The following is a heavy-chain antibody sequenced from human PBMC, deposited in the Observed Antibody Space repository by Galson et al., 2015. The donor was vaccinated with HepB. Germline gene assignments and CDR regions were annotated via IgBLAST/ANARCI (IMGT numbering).Heavy chain of an antibody. D-gene: IGHD3/OR15-3a*01. V-gene: IGHV4-38-2*02. J-gene: IGHJ4*02. CDR3: ARDRYSHNLDAEY. CDR1: GFSFTRYA. CDR2: IYHRGNT. Sequence: LRLSCAASGFSFTRYAMTWIRQPPGKGLEWIATIYHRGNTYYNPSLQHPVTISIDTSRNEFYLKVNSVTAADTALYYCARDRYSHNLDAEYWGQGTLVTVSS.